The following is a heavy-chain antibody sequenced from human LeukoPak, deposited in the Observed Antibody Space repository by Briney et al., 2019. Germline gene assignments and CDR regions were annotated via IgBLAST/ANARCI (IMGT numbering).Heavy chain of an antibody. CDR2: IYSGGST. J-gene: IGHJ4*02. D-gene: IGHD5-24*01. V-gene: IGHV3-66*01. Sequence: GGSLRLSCAASGFTVSSNYMSWVRQAPGKGLEWVSVIYSGGSTYYADSVKGRFTISRDNSKSTLYLQMNSLRAEDTAVYYCARDGAMATAIDYWGQGTLVTVSS. CDR1: GFTVSSNY. CDR3: ARDGAMATAIDY.